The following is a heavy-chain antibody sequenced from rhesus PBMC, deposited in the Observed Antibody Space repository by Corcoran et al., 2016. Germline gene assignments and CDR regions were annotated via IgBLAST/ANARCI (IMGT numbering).Heavy chain of an antibody. V-gene: IGHV2-95*01. D-gene: IGHD1-44*02. CDR1: GFSISTTGTG. Sequence: QVTLKESGPALVKPTQTLTLTCTFSGFSISTTGTGVGWIRQPPGKALEWLASIYWNDSKYYSTSLKSRLTISKATYKDQVVLTMTNMDPVDTATYYCARERVGATTYFDYWGQGVLVTVSS. J-gene: IGHJ4*01. CDR2: IYWNDSK. CDR3: ARERVGATTYFDY.